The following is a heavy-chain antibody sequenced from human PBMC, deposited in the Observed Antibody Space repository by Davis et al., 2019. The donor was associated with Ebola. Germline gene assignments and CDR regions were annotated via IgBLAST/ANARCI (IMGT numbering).Heavy chain of an antibody. CDR1: GGTFSSYA. D-gene: IGHD3-3*01. V-gene: IGHV1-69*05. CDR3: ARQTIFGVLHFDY. CDR2: IIPIFGTA. Sequence: SVKVSCKASGGTFSSYAISWVRQAPGQGLEWMGGIIPIFGTANYAQKFQGRVTMTTDTSTSTAYMELRSLRSDDTAVYYCARQTIFGVLHFDYWGQGTLVTVSS. J-gene: IGHJ4*02.